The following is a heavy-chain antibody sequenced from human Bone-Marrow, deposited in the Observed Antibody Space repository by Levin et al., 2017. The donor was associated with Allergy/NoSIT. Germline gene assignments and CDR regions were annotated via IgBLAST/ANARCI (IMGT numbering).Heavy chain of an antibody. CDR1: GGSISSYY. J-gene: IGHJ4*02. CDR3: ARVICRYSSGWYDREGTYYFDY. V-gene: IGHV4-59*01. Sequence: SETLSLTCTVSGGSISSYYWSWIRQPPGKGLEWIGYIYYSGSTNYNPSLKSRVTISVDTSKNQFSLKLSSVTAADTAVYYCARVICRYSSGWYDREGTYYFDYWGQGTLVTVSS. CDR2: IYYSGST. D-gene: IGHD6-19*01.